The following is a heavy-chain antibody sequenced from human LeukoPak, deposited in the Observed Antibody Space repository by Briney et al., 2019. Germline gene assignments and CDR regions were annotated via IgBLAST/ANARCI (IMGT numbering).Heavy chain of an antibody. D-gene: IGHD1-1*01. Sequence: SETLSLTCSVSGDSISRYYWSWIRLPPGKGREWIAYIYYRGGTKYNPSLKSRLTISVDTSKTQFSLRLSSVTAADTAVYYCATCWNDGRRGLHDAFDIWGQGTMVTVSS. V-gene: IGHV4-59*08. J-gene: IGHJ3*02. CDR2: IYYRGGT. CDR1: GDSISRYY. CDR3: ATCWNDGRRGLHDAFDI.